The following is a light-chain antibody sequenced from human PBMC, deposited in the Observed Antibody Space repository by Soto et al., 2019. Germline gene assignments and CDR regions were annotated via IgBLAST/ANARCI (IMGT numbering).Light chain of an antibody. CDR3: MQSTQLPPT. CDR1: QSLLHITGETF. Sequence: DVVMTQTPLSLSVAPGQPASISCKSSQSLLHITGETFIFWYLQKPGQSPQLLIYEVSTRVSGVPVRFSGSGSGTDFTLEISRVETDDVGIYYCMQSTQLPPTFGQGTRLGIE. V-gene: IGKV2D-29*02. CDR2: EVS. J-gene: IGKJ5*01.